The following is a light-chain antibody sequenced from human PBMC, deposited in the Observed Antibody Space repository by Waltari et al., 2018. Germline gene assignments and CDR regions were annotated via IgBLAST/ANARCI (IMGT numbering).Light chain of an antibody. J-gene: IGLJ1*01. CDR3: QVWDITSDHFV. Sequence: SYVLTQPPSVSVAPGQTARITCGGNNIGSKSVHWYQQKPGQAPVLVVYDNSYRPSGIPERFSGSNSGNTATLTISRVEAGDEADYYCQVWDITSDHFVFGTGTKVTVL. CDR2: DNS. CDR1: NIGSKS. V-gene: IGLV3-21*02.